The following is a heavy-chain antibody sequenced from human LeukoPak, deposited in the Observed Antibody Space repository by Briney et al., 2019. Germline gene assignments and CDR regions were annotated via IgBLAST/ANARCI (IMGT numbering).Heavy chain of an antibody. Sequence: SETLSLTCSVSGGSIGSPTYYWAWIRQPPGKGLEWIGTVHYSGSTYYSPSLVSRVTISVDTSKNQFSLKLASVTAADTAFYYCARLGGYYDPPDYRGQGTLITVAS. CDR1: GGSIGSPTYY. CDR2: VHYSGST. CDR3: ARLGGYYDPPDY. J-gene: IGHJ4*02. V-gene: IGHV4-39*01. D-gene: IGHD3-22*01.